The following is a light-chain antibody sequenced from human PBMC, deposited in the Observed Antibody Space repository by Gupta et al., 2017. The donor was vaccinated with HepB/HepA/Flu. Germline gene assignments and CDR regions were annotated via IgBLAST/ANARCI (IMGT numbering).Light chain of an antibody. CDR2: DGS. V-gene: IGKV3-11*01. CDR1: RSVSVY. J-gene: IGKJ4*01. CDR3: QQRSTWPLT. Sequence: EDVLPPSPATLSLTPGARATLSCRASRSVSVYLAWYQHKPGQAPRLLIYDGSNRATGSPARCSGSGSGTDVILTISTIQAEDAVVYYCQQRSTWPLTFGGGTKVEIK.